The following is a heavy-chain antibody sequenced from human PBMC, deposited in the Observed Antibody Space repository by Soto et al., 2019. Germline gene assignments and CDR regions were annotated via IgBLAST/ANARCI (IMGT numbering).Heavy chain of an antibody. CDR3: ARGAVAAGDFDY. J-gene: IGHJ4*02. V-gene: IGHV3-33*01. D-gene: IGHD2-15*01. CDR2: IWGDGSKK. CDR1: GSAFRTHG. Sequence: GSSLRLSCAASGSAFRTHGMHWVRQAPGKGLEWVAVIWGDGSKKYYADSVKGRFTISKDNSKNTLFLQMNTLRAEDTAVYYCARGAVAAGDFDYWGQGTLVTVSS.